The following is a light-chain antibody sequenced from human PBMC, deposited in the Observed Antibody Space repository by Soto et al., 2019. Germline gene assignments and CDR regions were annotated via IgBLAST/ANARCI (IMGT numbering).Light chain of an antibody. V-gene: IGKV3-20*01. CDR1: QSVSSSY. J-gene: IGKJ3*01. CDR2: GAS. CDR3: QQYGSSRGFT. Sequence: EIVLTQSPGTLTLSPGERATLSCRASQSVSSSYLAWYQQKPGQAPRLHIYGASSRATGIPDRFSGSGSGTDFTLTISRLEPEDFAVYYCQQYGSSRGFTFGPGTKVDIK.